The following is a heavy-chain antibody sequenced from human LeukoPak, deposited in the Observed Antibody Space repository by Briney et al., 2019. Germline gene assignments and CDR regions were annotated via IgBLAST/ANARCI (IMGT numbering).Heavy chain of an antibody. V-gene: IGHV4-4*07. CDR3: ARGDFWSGFYNY. CDR1: GGSISGYY. J-gene: IGHJ4*02. D-gene: IGHD3-3*01. CDR2: IYTSGTS. Sequence: SETLSLTCTVSGGSISGYYWSWIRQPAGKGLEWIGRIYTSGTSNYNPSLKSRVTMSVDTSKNQFSLKLSSVTAADTAVYYCARGDFWSGFYNYWGQGTLVTVSS.